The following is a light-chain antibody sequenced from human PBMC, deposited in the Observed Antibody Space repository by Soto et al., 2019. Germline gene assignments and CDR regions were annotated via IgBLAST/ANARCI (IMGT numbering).Light chain of an antibody. J-gene: IGKJ3*01. CDR2: GTS. V-gene: IGKV3-20*01. CDR3: QQYGSSSSFT. CDR1: QTVSSSY. Sequence: EIVLTQSPGTLSLSPGERATLSCRASQTVSSSYLAWYQQKPGQAPRLLIYGTSGRATGIPDRFSGSGSGTDFTLTISRLEPEDFAVYYCQQYGSSSSFTFGAGTKVDIK.